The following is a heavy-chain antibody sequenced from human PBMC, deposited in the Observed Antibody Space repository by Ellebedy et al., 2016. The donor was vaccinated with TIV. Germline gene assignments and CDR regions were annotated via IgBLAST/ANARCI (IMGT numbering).Heavy chain of an antibody. CDR3: ARGVSV. CDR2: ISYSGST. CDR1: GASVSSGTYY. Sequence: MPSETLSLTCTVSGASVSSGTYYWSWIRQPPGKGLEWIGFISYSGSTSYNPSLKSRVTISVATSKNQFSLKVGSVSAADTAVYYCARGVSVWGQGTTVTVSS. D-gene: IGHD2-8*01. V-gene: IGHV4-61*01. J-gene: IGHJ6*02.